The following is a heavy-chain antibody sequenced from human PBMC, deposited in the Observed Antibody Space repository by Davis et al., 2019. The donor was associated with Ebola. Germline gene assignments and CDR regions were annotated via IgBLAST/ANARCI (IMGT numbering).Heavy chain of an antibody. D-gene: IGHD5/OR15-5a*01. CDR2: INPNSGST. J-gene: IGHJ4*02. V-gene: IGHV1-46*01. CDR1: GYTFTSYY. CDR3: AIQVSGPAGNGY. Sequence: AASVKVSCKASGYTFTSYYMHWVRQAPGQGLEWMGIINPNSGSTSYAQKFQGRVTMTRDTSTSTAYMELSSLRSEDTAVYYCAIQVSGPAGNGYWGQGTLVTVSS.